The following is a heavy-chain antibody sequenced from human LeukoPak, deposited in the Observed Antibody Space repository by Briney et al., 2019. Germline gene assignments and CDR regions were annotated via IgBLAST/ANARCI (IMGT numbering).Heavy chain of an antibody. CDR2: ISSGSSYI. D-gene: IGHD6-6*01. Sequence: PGGSLRLSCAASGFTFSSYSMNWVRQAPGKGLEWVSSISSGSSYIYYADSVKGRFTISRDNAKNSLYLQMNSLRAEDTAVYYCARGPSSIAARPGWFDPWGQGTLVTVSS. J-gene: IGHJ5*02. CDR3: ARGPSSIAARPGWFDP. CDR1: GFTFSSYS. V-gene: IGHV3-21*01.